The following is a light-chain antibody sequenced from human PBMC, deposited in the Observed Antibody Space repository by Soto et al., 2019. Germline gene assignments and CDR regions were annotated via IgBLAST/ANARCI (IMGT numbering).Light chain of an antibody. CDR1: QGIRDD. V-gene: IGKV1-6*01. J-gene: IGKJ5*01. Sequence: AIQMTHSPSSLPASVGDRVTITCRASQGIRDDLAWYQQKPGRAPRLLIYDASTLQDGVPSRFSGSGSGTDFTLIISGLQAEDFATYYCLQHCSYPFAFGQGTRLEIK. CDR2: DAS. CDR3: LQHCSYPFA.